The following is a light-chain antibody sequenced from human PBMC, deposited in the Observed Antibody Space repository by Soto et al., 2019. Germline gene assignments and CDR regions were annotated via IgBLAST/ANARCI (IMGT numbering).Light chain of an antibody. V-gene: IGKV1-8*01. Sequence: AIRMTQSPSSLSASTGDRVTITCLASQGISSYLAWYRQKPGKAPKLLISAASTLQSGVPSRFSGSGSGTDFTLTISCLQSEDFATYYCQQYYSYLITFGQGTRLET. CDR3: QQYYSYLIT. J-gene: IGKJ5*01. CDR2: AAS. CDR1: QGISSY.